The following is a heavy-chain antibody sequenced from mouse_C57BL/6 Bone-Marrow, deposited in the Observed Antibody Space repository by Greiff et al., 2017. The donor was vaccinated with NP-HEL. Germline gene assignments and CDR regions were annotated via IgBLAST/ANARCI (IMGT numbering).Heavy chain of an antibody. CDR1: GYSITSGYY. Sequence: DVKLVESGPGLVKPSQSLSLTCSVTGYSITSGYYWNWIRQFPGNKLEWMGYISYDGSNNYNPSLKNRISITRDTSKNQFFLKLNSVTTEDTATYYCASDHYYGIVWGTGTTVTVSS. V-gene: IGHV3-6*01. CDR3: ASDHYYGIV. J-gene: IGHJ1*03. CDR2: ISYDGSN. D-gene: IGHD1-1*01.